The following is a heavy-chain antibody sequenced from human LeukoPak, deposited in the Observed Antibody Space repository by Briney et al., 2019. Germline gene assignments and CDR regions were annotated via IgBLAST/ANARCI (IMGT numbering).Heavy chain of an antibody. CDR2: INPNSGGT. J-gene: IGHJ4*02. CDR3: ARVDYDSSGYSHRDYFDY. CDR1: GYTFTGYY. D-gene: IGHD3-22*01. V-gene: IGHV1-2*02. Sequence: ASVKVSCKASGYTFTGYYMHRVRQAPGQGLEWMGWINPNSGGTNYAQKFQGRVTMTRDTSISTAYMELSRLRSDDTAVYYCARVDYDSSGYSHRDYFDYWGQGTLVTVSS.